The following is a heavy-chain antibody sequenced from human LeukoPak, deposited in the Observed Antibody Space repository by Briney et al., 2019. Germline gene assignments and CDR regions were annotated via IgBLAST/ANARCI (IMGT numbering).Heavy chain of an antibody. Sequence: GRSLRLSCAASGFTFSSYGMHWVRQAPGKGLEWVAVISYDGGNKYYADSVKGRFTISRDNSKNTLYLQMNSLRAEDTAVYYCAKDSWRSTTVTTRGIYYYYGMDVWGQGTTVTVSS. CDR1: GFTFSSYG. CDR2: ISYDGGNK. D-gene: IGHD4-17*01. J-gene: IGHJ6*02. CDR3: AKDSWRSTTVTTRGIYYYYGMDV. V-gene: IGHV3-30*18.